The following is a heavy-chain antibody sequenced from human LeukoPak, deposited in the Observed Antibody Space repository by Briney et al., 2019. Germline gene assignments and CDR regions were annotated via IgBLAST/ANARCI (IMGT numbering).Heavy chain of an antibody. Sequence: ASVKVSCKASGYTFTSYGISWVRQAPGQGLEWMGWISAYNGNTNYAQKLQGRVTMTTDTSTSTAYMELRSLRSDDTAVYYCARDGRFLEWLPQNFGYWGQGTLVTVSS. CDR2: ISAYNGNT. CDR3: ARDGRFLEWLPQNFGY. J-gene: IGHJ4*02. D-gene: IGHD3-3*01. CDR1: GYTFTSYG. V-gene: IGHV1-18*01.